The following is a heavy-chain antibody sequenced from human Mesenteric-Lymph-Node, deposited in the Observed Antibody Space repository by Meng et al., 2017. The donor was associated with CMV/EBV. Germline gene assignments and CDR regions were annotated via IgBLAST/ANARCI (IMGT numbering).Heavy chain of an antibody. CDR1: GYAFTGYY. J-gene: IGHJ4*02. CDR2: INPDTGIVT. CDR3: TQTSGRNCRSGSCYSFDY. Sequence: ASVKVSCKASGYAFTGYYMHWVRQAPGQGLEWMGWINPDTGIVTNSAQKFQGRVTVTTDTSMSTAYMELSGLRSDDTAVYYCTQTSGRNCRSGSCYSFDYWGQGTLVTVSS. V-gene: IGHV1-2*02. D-gene: IGHD2-15*01.